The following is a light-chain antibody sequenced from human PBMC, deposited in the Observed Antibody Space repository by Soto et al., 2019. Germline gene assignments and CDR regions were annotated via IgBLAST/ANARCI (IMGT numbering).Light chain of an antibody. V-gene: IGKV3D-15*01. CDR3: QHYDSSPIT. Sequence: EIVMTQSPATLSVSPGERATLSCRASQSVSSNLAWYQQKPGQAPRVLIYGASSRATGIPDRFSGSGSATDFTLTISRMEPEDFAVYYCQHYDSSPITFGQGTRLEIK. CDR2: GAS. J-gene: IGKJ5*01. CDR1: QSVSSN.